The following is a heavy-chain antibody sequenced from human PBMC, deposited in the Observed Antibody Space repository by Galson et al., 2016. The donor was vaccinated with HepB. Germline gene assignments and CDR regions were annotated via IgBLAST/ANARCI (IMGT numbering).Heavy chain of an antibody. CDR2: IESKTDGGTT. Sequence: SLRLSCAASGFTFSNAWMSWVRQAPGEGLEWVGRIESKTDGGTTDYAAPVKGRFTISSDDSKNTLYLQMNSLRTEDTAVYYCTTFSMKGVDIWGKGTTVTVSS. V-gene: IGHV3-15*04. D-gene: IGHD3-22*01. CDR3: TTFSMKGVDI. J-gene: IGHJ6*04. CDR1: GFTFSNAW.